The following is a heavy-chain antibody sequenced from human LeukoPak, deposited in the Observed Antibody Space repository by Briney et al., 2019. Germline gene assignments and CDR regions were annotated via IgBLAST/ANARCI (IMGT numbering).Heavy chain of an antibody. Sequence: KSSETLSLTCTVSGGSISSSSFYWGWVRQPPGKGLESIGIIFYTGSTYYNPSLKSRVTISVDTSKNQFSLKLSSVTAADTAVYYCAREGNTVGYGGNSEAFDIWGQGTMVTVSS. D-gene: IGHD4-23*01. CDR2: IFYTGST. CDR3: AREGNTVGYGGNSEAFDI. J-gene: IGHJ3*02. CDR1: GGSISSSSFY. V-gene: IGHV4-39*07.